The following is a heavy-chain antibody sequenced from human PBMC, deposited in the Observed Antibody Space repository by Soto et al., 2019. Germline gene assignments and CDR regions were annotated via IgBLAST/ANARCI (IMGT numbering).Heavy chain of an antibody. J-gene: IGHJ6*02. CDR1: GGTFSSYA. Sequence: SVKVSCKASGGTFSSYAISWVRQAPGQGLEWMGGIIPIFGTANYAQKFQGRVTITADESTSTAYMELSSLRSEDTAVYYCASDIVVVPAAMEDYYYGMDVWGQGTTVTVSS. D-gene: IGHD2-2*01. CDR2: IIPIFGTA. V-gene: IGHV1-69*13. CDR3: ASDIVVVPAAMEDYYYGMDV.